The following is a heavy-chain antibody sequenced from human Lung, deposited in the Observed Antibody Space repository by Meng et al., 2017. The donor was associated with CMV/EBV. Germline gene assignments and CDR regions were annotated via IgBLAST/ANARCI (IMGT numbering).Heavy chain of an antibody. V-gene: IGHV1-46*01. J-gene: IGHJ4*02. Sequence: SVXVSXXASGYTLTNYYIHWVRQAPGQGLEWMGIINPSDNTTIYAQKFQGRVTMTRDTSTSTVYMELSSLRSDDTALYYCARDLGYSSSWYFQYYFDCWGQGTLVTVPQ. CDR3: ARDLGYSSSWYFQYYFDC. CDR2: INPSDNTT. CDR1: GYTLTNYY. D-gene: IGHD6-13*01.